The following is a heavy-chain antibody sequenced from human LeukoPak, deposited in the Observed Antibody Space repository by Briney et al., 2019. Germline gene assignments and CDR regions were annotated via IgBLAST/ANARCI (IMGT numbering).Heavy chain of an antibody. D-gene: IGHD2-15*01. CDR3: ARARGYCSGGSCYELDY. Sequence: SETLSLTCTVSAGSISSGSYYWSWIRQPAGQGLEWFGRIYTSGSTNYNPSLKSRVTISVDTSKNQFSLKLSSVTAADTAVYYCARARGYCSGGSCYELDYWGQGTLVTVSS. CDR2: IYTSGST. V-gene: IGHV4-61*02. CDR1: AGSISSGSYY. J-gene: IGHJ4*02.